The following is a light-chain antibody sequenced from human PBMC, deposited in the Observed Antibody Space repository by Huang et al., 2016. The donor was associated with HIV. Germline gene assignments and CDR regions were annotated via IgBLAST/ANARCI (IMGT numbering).Light chain of an antibody. CDR1: QSVLYSSSNKNY. CDR3: HQYYRTPLT. Sequence: DIVMTQSPDSLAVSLGERAIINCKSSQSVLYSSSNKNYLAWYQHKPGQPPKLLIYWATTRQSGVPDRFSGGGSGTDFTLSISSLQAEDVAVYYCHQYYRTPLTFGGGTKVEIK. J-gene: IGKJ4*01. V-gene: IGKV4-1*01. CDR2: WAT.